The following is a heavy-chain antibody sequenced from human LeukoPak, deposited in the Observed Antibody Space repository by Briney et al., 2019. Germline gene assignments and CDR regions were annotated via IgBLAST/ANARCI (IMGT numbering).Heavy chain of an antibody. CDR1: GFTFSDYY. V-gene: IGHV3-11*01. Sequence: GGSLRLSCAASGFTFSDYYMSWIRQAPGKGLEWVSYISSSGSTKYYADSVKGRFTISRDNSKNTLYLQMNSLRAEDTAVYYCATPDTDWGPDYWGQGTLVTVSS. D-gene: IGHD5-18*01. J-gene: IGHJ4*02. CDR2: ISSSGSTK. CDR3: ATPDTDWGPDY.